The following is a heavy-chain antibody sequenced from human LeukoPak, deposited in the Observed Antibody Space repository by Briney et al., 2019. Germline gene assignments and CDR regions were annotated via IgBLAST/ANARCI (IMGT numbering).Heavy chain of an antibody. J-gene: IGHJ4*02. CDR3: ARDQYSSGWYLIDY. V-gene: IGHV3-33*01. Sequence: GGSLRLSCAASGFTFSSYGMHWVRQAPGKGLEWVAVIWYDGGNKYYADSVKGRFTISRDNSKNTLYLQMNSLRAEDTAVYYCARDQYSSGWYLIDYWGQGTLVTVSS. D-gene: IGHD6-19*01. CDR1: GFTFSSYG. CDR2: IWYDGGNK.